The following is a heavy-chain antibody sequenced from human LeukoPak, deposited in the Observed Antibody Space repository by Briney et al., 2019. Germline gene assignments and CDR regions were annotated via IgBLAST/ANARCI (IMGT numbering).Heavy chain of an antibody. CDR3: ARKAGITMVRGSHPYLGY. J-gene: IGHJ4*02. Sequence: ASVKVSCKASGYTFTGYYMHWVRQAPGQGLEWMGWINPNSGGTNYAQKFQGRVTMTRDTSISTAYMELSRLRSDDTAVYYCARKAGITMVRGSHPYLGYWGQGTLVTVSS. CDR2: INPNSGGT. D-gene: IGHD3-10*01. CDR1: GYTFTGYY. V-gene: IGHV1-2*02.